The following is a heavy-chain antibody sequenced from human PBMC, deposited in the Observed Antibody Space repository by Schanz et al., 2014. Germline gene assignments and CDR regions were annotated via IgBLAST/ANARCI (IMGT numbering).Heavy chain of an antibody. D-gene: IGHD4-17*01. CDR1: GFTFFGSFA. CDR3: STDLTAVDYDAIGL. CDR2: MSGSGSTA. J-gene: IGHJ3*01. V-gene: IGHV3-23*01. Sequence: EVQLLESGGGLVQPGGSLRLSCVASGFTFFGSFAMSWVRQAPGKGLEWVSGMSGSGSTADYADSVKGRFTISRDNSKNTLYLQMNSLRAEDTAVYYCSTDLTAVDYDAIGLWGQGTMVTVSS.